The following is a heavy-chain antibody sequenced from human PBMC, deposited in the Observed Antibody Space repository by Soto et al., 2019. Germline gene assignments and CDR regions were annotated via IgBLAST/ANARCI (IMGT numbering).Heavy chain of an antibody. Sequence: SETLSLTCAVYGWSFSGYFLSWIRQPPGKGLERIGEINHSGSTNYNQSLKSRVTISVDTSKNQFSLKLSSVTAADTAVYYCARGGYDYIWGSYRAPINWFDPWGQGTLVTVSS. CDR1: GWSFSGYF. V-gene: IGHV4-34*01. D-gene: IGHD3-16*02. CDR3: ARGGYDYIWGSYRAPINWFDP. CDR2: INHSGST. J-gene: IGHJ5*02.